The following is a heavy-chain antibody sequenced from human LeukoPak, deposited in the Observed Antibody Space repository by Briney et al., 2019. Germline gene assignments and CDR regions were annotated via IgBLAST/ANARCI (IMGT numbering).Heavy chain of an antibody. CDR1: GGSFSGYY. J-gene: IGHJ6*03. V-gene: IGHV4-34*01. D-gene: IGHD1-14*01. CDR3: ARGRRISGFLWHLYYYMDV. Sequence: SETLSLTCAVYGGSFSGYYWSWVRQPPGKGLEWIGEINHSGSTNYNPSLKSRVTISVDTSKNQFSLKLSSVTAADTAVYYCARGRRISGFLWHLYYYMDVWGKGTTVTVSS. CDR2: INHSGST.